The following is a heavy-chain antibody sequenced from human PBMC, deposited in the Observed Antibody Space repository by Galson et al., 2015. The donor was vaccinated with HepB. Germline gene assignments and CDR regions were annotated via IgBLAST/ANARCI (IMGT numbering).Heavy chain of an antibody. Sequence: PALVKPTQTLTLTCTFSGFSLITRGVGVGWIRQPPGKALEWVAIIYWDDDKRYSPSLKSRLTIAKDTSKNQVVLTMANVDPVDTATYYCAHIIITFGGVIGGDSFDIWGQGTMVTVSS. J-gene: IGHJ3*02. V-gene: IGHV2-5*02. CDR2: IYWDDDK. D-gene: IGHD3-16*02. CDR1: GFSLITRGVG. CDR3: AHIIITFGGVIGGDSFDI.